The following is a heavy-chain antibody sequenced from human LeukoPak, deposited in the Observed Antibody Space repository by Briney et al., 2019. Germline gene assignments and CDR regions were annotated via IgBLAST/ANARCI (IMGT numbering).Heavy chain of an antibody. CDR3: AGGSTLDRGLVYY. Sequence: GGSLRLSCAASGFTFSSYWMHWVRQAPGKGLVWVSRISGDESSTSYADSVKDRFTISRDNAKNTLFLQMNSLRAEDSAVYYCAGGSTLDRGLVYYWGQGTLLTVSS. CDR2: ISGDESST. V-gene: IGHV3-74*01. J-gene: IGHJ4*02. CDR1: GFTFSSYW. D-gene: IGHD3-10*01.